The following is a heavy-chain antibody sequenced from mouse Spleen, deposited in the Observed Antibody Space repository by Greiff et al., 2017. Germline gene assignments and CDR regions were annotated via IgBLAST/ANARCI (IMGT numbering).Heavy chain of an antibody. V-gene: IGHV1-54*01. Sequence: QVQLQQSGAELVRPGTSVKVSCKASGYAFTNYLIEWVKQRPGQGLEWIGVINPGSGGTNYTEKFKGKATLTADKSSSTAYMQLSSLTSEDSAVYFCARLGQGDRDFDYWGQGTTLTVPS. CDR1: GYAFTNYL. CDR3: ARLGQGDRDFDY. D-gene: IGHD2-14*01. J-gene: IGHJ2*01. CDR2: INPGSGGT.